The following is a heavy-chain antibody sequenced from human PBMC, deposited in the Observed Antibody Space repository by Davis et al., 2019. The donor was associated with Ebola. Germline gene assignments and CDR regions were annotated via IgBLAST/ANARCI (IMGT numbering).Heavy chain of an antibody. J-gene: IGHJ4*02. CDR3: ARHAYNGGDMVYAMGPFDY. Sequence: MPSETLSLTCAVYGGSFSGYYWSWIRQPPRKGLEWIGSIYYSGITYYNPSLKSRVTISVDTSKNQFSLKLRSVTAADTAVYYCARHAYNGGDMVYAMGPFDYWGQGTLVTVSS. V-gene: IGHV4-34*01. CDR2: IYYSGIT. D-gene: IGHD2-8*01. CDR1: GGSFSGYY.